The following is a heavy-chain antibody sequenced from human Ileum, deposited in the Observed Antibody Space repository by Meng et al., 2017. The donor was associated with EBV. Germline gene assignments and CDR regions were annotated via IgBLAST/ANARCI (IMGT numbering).Heavy chain of an antibody. CDR1: GGFISTGNYY. D-gene: IGHD4-17*01. CDR3: ASAYDYGDYEAFAY. V-gene: IGHV4-39*07. Sequence: QLQLQESGPGLVKPSXXXXRTXXFSGGFISTGNYYWGWIRQSPGKGLECIGTIYYRGNTFYNPSLKSRLTISIDTSKNEFSLTLRSVTAADTAVYYCASAYDYGDYEAFAYWGLGSLVTVSS. J-gene: IGHJ4*02. CDR2: IYYRGNT.